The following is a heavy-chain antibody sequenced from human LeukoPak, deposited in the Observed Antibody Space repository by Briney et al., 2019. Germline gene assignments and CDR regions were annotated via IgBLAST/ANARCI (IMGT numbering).Heavy chain of an antibody. J-gene: IGHJ6*04. Sequence: GGSLRLSCAASGFIFNTYVMHWVRQAPGKGLEWLAFIRYDGSNKNYADSVKGRFTISRDNAKNSLYLQMNSLRAEDTAVYYCAELGITMIGGVWGKGTTVTISS. CDR3: AELGITMIGGV. CDR1: GFIFNTYV. V-gene: IGHV3-30*02. D-gene: IGHD3-10*02. CDR2: IRYDGSNK.